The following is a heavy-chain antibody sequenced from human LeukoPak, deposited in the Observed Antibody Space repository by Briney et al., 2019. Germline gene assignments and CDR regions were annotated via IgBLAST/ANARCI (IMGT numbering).Heavy chain of an antibody. V-gene: IGHV3-66*01. CDR3: AKSGGYDSFLFDY. CDR1: GFTFSSYA. Sequence: PGGSLRLSCAASGFTFSSYAMSWVRQAPGKGLEWVSVIYSGGSTYYADSVKGRFTISRDNSKNTLYLQMNSLRAEDTAVYYCAKSGGYDSFLFDYWGQGTLVTVSS. CDR2: IYSGGST. J-gene: IGHJ4*02. D-gene: IGHD3-22*01.